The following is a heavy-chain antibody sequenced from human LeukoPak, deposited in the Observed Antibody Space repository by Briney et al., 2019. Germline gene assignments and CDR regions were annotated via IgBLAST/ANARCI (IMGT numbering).Heavy chain of an antibody. Sequence: PGGSLRLSCEASGFTFSRYWRHWVRQAPGKGLVWVSRIKSDGKTSYADSVKGRFTISRDNAKNTVSLQMDSLRAEDTGVYYCARAPSEVGGYYLEYFRHWGQGTLVTVSS. V-gene: IGHV3-74*01. CDR3: ARAPSEVGGYYLEYFRH. CDR2: IKSDGKT. J-gene: IGHJ1*01. CDR1: GFTFSRYW. D-gene: IGHD3-22*01.